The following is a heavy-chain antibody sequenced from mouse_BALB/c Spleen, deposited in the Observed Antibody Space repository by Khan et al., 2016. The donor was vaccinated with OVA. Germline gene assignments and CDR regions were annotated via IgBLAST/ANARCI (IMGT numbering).Heavy chain of an antibody. CDR2: INPSSGHT. Sequence: QVQLQQSGAELAKPGASVKMSCKASGYTFSNYWIHWVKQRPGQGLEWIGYINPSSGHTYYNQTFNDKATLTTDKSSSTAYMQLGSLASEDSAVYYCSSNRIDYWGQGTTLTVSS. J-gene: IGHJ2*01. CDR3: SSNRIDY. V-gene: IGHV1-7*01. CDR1: GYTFSNYW.